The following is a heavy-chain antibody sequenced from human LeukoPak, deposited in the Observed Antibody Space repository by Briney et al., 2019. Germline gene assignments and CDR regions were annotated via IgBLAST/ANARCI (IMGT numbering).Heavy chain of an antibody. D-gene: IGHD3-22*01. V-gene: IGHV3-48*03. CDR3: ARDNRNYDSSGLYGY. Sequence: GGSLRLSCAASGFTFSSYEMNWVRQAPGKGLEWVSYISSSGSTIYYADSVKGRFTISRDNAKNSLYLQMNSLRAEDTAVYYCARDNRNYDSSGLYGYWGQGTLVTVSS. CDR1: GFTFSSYE. CDR2: ISSSGSTI. J-gene: IGHJ4*02.